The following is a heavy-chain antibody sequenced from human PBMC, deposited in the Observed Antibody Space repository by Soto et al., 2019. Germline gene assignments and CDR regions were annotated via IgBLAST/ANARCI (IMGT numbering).Heavy chain of an antibody. CDR1: GDSVSSNSAA. CDR2: TYYRSKWYN. J-gene: IGHJ6*02. D-gene: IGHD2-2*01. V-gene: IGHV6-1*01. Sequence: TLSLTCAISGDSVSSNSAAWNWIRQSPSRGLEWLGRTYYRSKWYNDYAVSVKSRITINPDTSKNQFSLQLNSVTPEDTAVYYCATGYCSSTSCPNALYYYYGMDVWGQGTTVTVSS. CDR3: ATGYCSSTSCPNALYYYYGMDV.